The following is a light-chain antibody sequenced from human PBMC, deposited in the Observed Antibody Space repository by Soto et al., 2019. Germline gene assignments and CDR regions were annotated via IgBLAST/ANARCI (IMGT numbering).Light chain of an antibody. Sequence: EIVLTQSPGTLSLSPGERATLSCRASQIISSSYLAWYQQKPGQAPRLLISGASSRATGVPDRFSGSGSGTDFTLTISRLDPADFAVYYCQHFGSSPLTFGGGTKVEIK. V-gene: IGKV3-20*01. CDR3: QHFGSSPLT. J-gene: IGKJ4*01. CDR2: GAS. CDR1: QIISSSY.